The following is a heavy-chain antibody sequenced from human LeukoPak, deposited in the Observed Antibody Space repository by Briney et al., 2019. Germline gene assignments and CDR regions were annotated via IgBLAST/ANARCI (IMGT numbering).Heavy chain of an antibody. CDR2: LNTDGRDT. J-gene: IGHJ3*02. CDR1: GFTFSAYW. CDR3: ARDLHYASDI. V-gene: IGHV3-74*01. Sequence: GGSLRLSCAASGFTFSAYWMHWVRQAPGKGLVWVSRLNTDGRDTRYADSVQGRFTISRDNAKNTLYLQMNSLRDEDTAVYYCARDLHYASDIWGQGTMVTASS. D-gene: IGHD3-10*01.